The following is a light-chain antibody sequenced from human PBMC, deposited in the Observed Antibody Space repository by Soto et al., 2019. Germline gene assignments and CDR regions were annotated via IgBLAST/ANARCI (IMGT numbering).Light chain of an antibody. V-gene: IGKV3-15*01. J-gene: IGKJ2*01. CDR3: QQYNNWPPYT. Sequence: EIVMTQSPATLSVSPGERATLSCRASQSVSSNLAWYQQKPGQAPRLLIYGASTSATGIPARCSGSGSGTEFTLTISSLQSEDFAVYYCQQYNNWPPYTFGQGTKVEIK. CDR2: GAS. CDR1: QSVSSN.